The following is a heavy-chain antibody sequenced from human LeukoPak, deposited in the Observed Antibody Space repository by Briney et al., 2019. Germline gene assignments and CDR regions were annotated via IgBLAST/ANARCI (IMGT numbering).Heavy chain of an antibody. D-gene: IGHD4-17*01. CDR3: ASSMTTVTTIVY. CDR1: GGTFSSYA. J-gene: IGHJ4*02. V-gene: IGHV1-69*04. CDR2: IIPILGIA. Sequence: ASVKVSRKASGGTFSSYAISWVRQAPGQGLEWMGRIIPILGIANYAQKFQGRVTITADKSTSTAYMELSSLRSEDTAVYYCASSMTTVTTIVYWGQGTLVTVSS.